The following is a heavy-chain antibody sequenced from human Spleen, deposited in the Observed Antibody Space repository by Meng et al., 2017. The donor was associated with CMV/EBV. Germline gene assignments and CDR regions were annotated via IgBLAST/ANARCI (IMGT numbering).Heavy chain of an antibody. Sequence: GGSLRLSCAACGFTFSSYDMHWVRQATGKGLEWVSAIGTAGDTYYPGSVKGRFTISRENAKNSLYLQMNSLRAGDTAVYYCARGASRDDAFDIWGQGTMVTVSS. CDR2: IGTAGDT. J-gene: IGHJ3*02. CDR3: ARGASRDDAFDI. CDR1: GFTFSSYD. D-gene: IGHD6-13*01. V-gene: IGHV3-13*01.